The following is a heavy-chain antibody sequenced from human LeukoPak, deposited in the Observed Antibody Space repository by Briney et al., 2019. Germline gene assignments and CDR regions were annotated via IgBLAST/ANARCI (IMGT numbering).Heavy chain of an antibody. Sequence: GASVKVSCKASGYTVTGYSLDWVRQAPGQGLEWMGWINPNSGGTNYAQKFQGRVTMTRDTSISTAYMELSRLRSDDTAVYYCARELTSSYDRGFFQHWGQGTLVTVSS. CDR3: ARELTSSYDRGFFQH. V-gene: IGHV1-2*02. D-gene: IGHD3-22*01. CDR1: GYTVTGYS. J-gene: IGHJ1*01. CDR2: INPNSGGT.